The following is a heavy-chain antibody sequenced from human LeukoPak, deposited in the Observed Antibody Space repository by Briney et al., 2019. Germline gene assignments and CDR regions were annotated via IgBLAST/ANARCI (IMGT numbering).Heavy chain of an antibody. CDR2: INHSGST. Sequence: SETLSLTCAVYGGSFSGYYWSWIRQPPGKGLEWIGEINHSGSTNYNPSLKSRVTISVDTSKNQFSLKLSSVTAADTAVYYCARVRITFGGVIAFDYWGQGTLVTVSS. J-gene: IGHJ4*02. D-gene: IGHD3-16*02. V-gene: IGHV4-34*01. CDR3: ARVRITFGGVIAFDY. CDR1: GGSFSGYY.